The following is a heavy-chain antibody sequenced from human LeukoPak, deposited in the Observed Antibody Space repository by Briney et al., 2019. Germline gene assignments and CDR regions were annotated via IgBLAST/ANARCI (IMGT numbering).Heavy chain of an antibody. D-gene: IGHD2-15*01. CDR2: IASDERT. CDR1: GFTFSRNA. V-gene: IGHV3-23*01. Sequence: GGSLRLSCATSGFTFSRNAVGWVRQAPGMGLEWVSAIASDERTHYADSVKGRFIISRDISKNTLYLQMSSLRAEDTAIYYCVKDLLLWCFDSWGQGILVTVSS. J-gene: IGHJ4*02. CDR3: VKDLLLWCFDS.